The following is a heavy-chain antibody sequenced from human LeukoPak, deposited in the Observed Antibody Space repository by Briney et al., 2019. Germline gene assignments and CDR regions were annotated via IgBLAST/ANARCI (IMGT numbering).Heavy chain of an antibody. CDR3: ARGPSSTSCCDY. D-gene: IGHD2-2*01. CDR1: GGSISSSNW. V-gene: IGHV4-4*02. CDR2: IYHSGST. J-gene: IGHJ4*02. Sequence: PSGTLSRTCAVSGGSISSSNWWRWVRQPPGKGLEWIGEIYHSGSTNYNPSLKSRVTISVDKSKNQFSLKLGSVTAPHTAVYYCARGPSSTSCCDYWGQGTLVTVSS.